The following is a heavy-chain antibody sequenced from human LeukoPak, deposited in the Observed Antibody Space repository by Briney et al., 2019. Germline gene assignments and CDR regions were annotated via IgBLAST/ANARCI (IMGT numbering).Heavy chain of an antibody. Sequence: SETLSLTCAVYGGSFSGYYWSWIRQPPGKGLEWIGEINHSGSTNYNPSLKSRVTISVDTSKNQFSLKLSSVTAADTAVYYCARAPGYCSSTSCYNLDYWGQGTLVTVSS. CDR2: INHSGST. D-gene: IGHD2-2*02. CDR1: GGSFSGYY. V-gene: IGHV4-34*01. J-gene: IGHJ4*02. CDR3: ARAPGYCSSTSCYNLDY.